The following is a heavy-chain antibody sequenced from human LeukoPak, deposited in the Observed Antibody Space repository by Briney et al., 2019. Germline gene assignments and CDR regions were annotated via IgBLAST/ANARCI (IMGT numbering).Heavy chain of an antibody. CDR3: AKELIIQPTGTVAFDI. V-gene: IGHV3-23*01. CDR2: ISGSGGDT. CDR1: GFTFSSYA. J-gene: IGHJ3*02. Sequence: PGRSLRLSCAASGFTFSSYAMSWVRQAPGKGLEWVSAISGSGGDTYYADSVKGRFTISRDNSKNTLYLQMNSLRAEDTAVYFCAKELIIQPTGTVAFDIWGQGTMVTVSS. D-gene: IGHD1-1*01.